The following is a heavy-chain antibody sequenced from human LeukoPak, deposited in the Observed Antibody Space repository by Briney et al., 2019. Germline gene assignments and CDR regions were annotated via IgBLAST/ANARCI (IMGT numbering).Heavy chain of an antibody. Sequence: SETLSLTCTVSGVSISSYYWSWIRQPPGKGLEWIGYIYYSENTNYNPSLKSRVTISVDTSKNQFSLKLSSVTAADTAVYYCARRLLSGDSSAFDYWGQGTLVTVSS. V-gene: IGHV4-59*08. D-gene: IGHD3-22*01. CDR3: ARRLLSGDSSAFDY. J-gene: IGHJ4*02. CDR1: GVSISSYY. CDR2: IYYSENT.